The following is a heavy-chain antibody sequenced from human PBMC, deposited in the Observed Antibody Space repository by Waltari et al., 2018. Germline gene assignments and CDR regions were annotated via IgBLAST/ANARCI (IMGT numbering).Heavy chain of an antibody. CDR3: AKTTVSSYGYFDF. CDR1: GGTFSSGGS. CDR2: AYSSGTT. V-gene: IGHV4-59*04. J-gene: IGHJ4*02. Sequence: QVHLRESGPELVKPSETVSLTCTVSGGTFSSGGSWIRQSPGKGLEWIGSAYSSGTTYYNPSLSGRATRSVDPSRKLVSLDLKHVSAADTAVYYCAKTTVSSYGYFDFWGQGMSVTVSS. D-gene: IGHD4-4*01.